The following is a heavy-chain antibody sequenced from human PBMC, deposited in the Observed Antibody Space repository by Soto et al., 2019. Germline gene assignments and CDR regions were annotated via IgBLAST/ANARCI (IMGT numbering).Heavy chain of an antibody. J-gene: IGHJ4*02. Sequence: ASETLSLSCTVSGGSISGGGHYWGWIRQPPGKGLEWIGFMYYTGDTYYNPSLKSRLSISVDTSMNQFSLELTSVTAADTAVYYCASXDPYYFFDYWGLGTXVTXSS. V-gene: IGHV4-31*03. CDR1: GGSISGGGHY. D-gene: IGHD2-21*01. CDR3: ASXDPYYFFDY. CDR2: MYYTGDT.